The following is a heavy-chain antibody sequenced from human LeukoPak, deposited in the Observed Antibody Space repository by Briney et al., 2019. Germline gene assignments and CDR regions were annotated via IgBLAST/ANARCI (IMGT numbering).Heavy chain of an antibody. CDR3: ARVRSSSSLSPWYFDL. CDR1: GGSISSYY. Sequence: SETLSLTCTVSGGSISSYYWSWIRQPPGKALEWIGFIYYSGNTNYNPSLTSRVTISVDTSKNQFSLKLSSVTAADTAVYYCARVRSSSSLSPWYFDLWGRGTLVTVSS. V-gene: IGHV4-59*01. J-gene: IGHJ2*01. CDR2: IYYSGNT. D-gene: IGHD6-13*01.